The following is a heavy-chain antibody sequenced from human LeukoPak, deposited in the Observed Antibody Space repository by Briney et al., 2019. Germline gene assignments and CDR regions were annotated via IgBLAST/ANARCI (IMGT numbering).Heavy chain of an antibody. J-gene: IGHJ4*02. CDR2: IRYDGSNK. D-gene: IGHD3-10*01. CDR1: GFTFSSYG. V-gene: IGHV3-30*02. CDR3: AKDAPNYYGSGSYPDY. Sequence: GGSLRLSCAESGFTFSSYGMHWVRQAPGKGLEWVAFIRYDGSNKYYADSVKGRFTISRDNSKNTLYLQMNSLRAEDTAVYYCAKDAPNYYGSGSYPDYWGQGTLVTVSS.